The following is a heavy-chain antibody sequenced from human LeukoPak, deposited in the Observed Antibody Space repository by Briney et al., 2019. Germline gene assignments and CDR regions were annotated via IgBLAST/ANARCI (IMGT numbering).Heavy chain of an antibody. CDR3: ARGTDYGDYGSNFDY. CDR2: INHSGSA. D-gene: IGHD4-17*01. J-gene: IGHJ4*02. Sequence: SETLSLTCTVYGGSFSRYYWTWIRQPPGKGLEWIGEINHSGSANYNPSLKSRVTISVDTSKNQFSLKLSSVTAADTAVYYCARGTDYGDYGSNFDYWGQGTLVTVSS. V-gene: IGHV4-34*01. CDR1: GGSFSRYY.